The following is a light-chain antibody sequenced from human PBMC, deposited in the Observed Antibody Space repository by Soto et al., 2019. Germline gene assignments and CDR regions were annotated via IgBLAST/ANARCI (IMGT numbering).Light chain of an antibody. J-gene: IGLJ1*01. CDR2: GNN. V-gene: IGLV1-40*01. Sequence: QSVLTQPPSVSGAPGQRVTISCTGSSSNIGANYDVHWYQHRPGTAPKLLIFGNNNRPSGVPDRFSGSKSGTSASLAITGLQAEDEGDYSCQSYDSTLSARYVFGTGTKVTAL. CDR3: QSYDSTLSARYV. CDR1: SSNIGANYD.